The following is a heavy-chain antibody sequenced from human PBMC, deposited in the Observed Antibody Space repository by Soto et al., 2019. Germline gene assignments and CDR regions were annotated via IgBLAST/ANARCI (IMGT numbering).Heavy chain of an antibody. CDR2: IYPGDSDT. Sequence: GESLKISCKGSGYSFTSYWIGWVRQMPGKGLEWMGIIYPGDSDTRYSPSFQGQVTISADKSISTAYLQWRSLKASDTAMYYCARHGADYYGSGSPIYYYGMDVWGQGTTVTVSS. CDR1: GYSFTSYW. CDR3: ARHGADYYGSGSPIYYYGMDV. V-gene: IGHV5-51*01. J-gene: IGHJ6*02. D-gene: IGHD3-10*01.